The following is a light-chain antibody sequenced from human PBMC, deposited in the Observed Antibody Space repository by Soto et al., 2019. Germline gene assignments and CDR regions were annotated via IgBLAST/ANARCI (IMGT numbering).Light chain of an antibody. CDR1: QDIGTW. CDR2: VAS. Sequence: IQLTQSPSSVSASVGDRVTITCRASQDIGTWLAWYQQKPGKAPKLLIYVASNLQSGVPSRFSGAGSGTDFNLTITSLQPEDSATYHCQQADSFPFTFGPGTKVDFK. J-gene: IGKJ3*01. V-gene: IGKV1-12*01. CDR3: QQADSFPFT.